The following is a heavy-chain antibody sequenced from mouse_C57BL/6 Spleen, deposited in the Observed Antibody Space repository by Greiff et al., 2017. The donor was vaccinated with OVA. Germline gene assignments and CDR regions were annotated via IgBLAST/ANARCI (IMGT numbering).Heavy chain of an antibody. CDR2: IDPNSGGT. J-gene: IGHJ3*01. D-gene: IGHD1-1*01. Sequence: QVHVKQPGAELVKPGASVKLSCKASGYTFTSYWMHWVKQRPGRGLEWIGRIDPNSGGTKYNEKFKSKATLTVDKPSSTAYMQLSSLTSEDSAVYYCARGGTTVVATDWFAYWGQGTLVTVSA. CDR1: GYTFTSYW. CDR3: ARGGTTVVATDWFAY. V-gene: IGHV1-72*01.